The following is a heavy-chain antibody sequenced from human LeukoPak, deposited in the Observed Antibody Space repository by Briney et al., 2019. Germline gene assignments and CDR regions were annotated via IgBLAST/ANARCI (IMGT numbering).Heavy chain of an antibody. CDR2: IKQDGSEK. Sequence: GGSLRLSCAASGFTFSSYWMSWVRQAPGKGLEWVANIKQDGSEKYYVDSVKGRFTISRDNAKNSLYLQMNSLRAEDTAVYYCARDGDGYSYGLDYWGQGTLVTVSS. CDR1: GFTFSSYW. V-gene: IGHV3-7*01. D-gene: IGHD5-18*01. CDR3: ARDGDGYSYGLDY. J-gene: IGHJ4*02.